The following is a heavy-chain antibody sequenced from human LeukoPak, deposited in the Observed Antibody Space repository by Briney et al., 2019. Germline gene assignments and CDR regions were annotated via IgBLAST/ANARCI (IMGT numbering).Heavy chain of an antibody. V-gene: IGHV3-21*01. CDR1: GFTFSSYS. J-gene: IGHJ5*02. D-gene: IGHD6-13*01. Sequence: GGSLRLSCAASGFTFSSYSMNWVRQAPGKGLECVSSISSSSSYIYYADSVKGRFTISRDNAKNSLYLQMNSLRAEDTAVYYCARVGIAAAGTYWFDPWGQGTLVTVSS. CDR3: ARVGIAAAGTYWFDP. CDR2: ISSSSSYI.